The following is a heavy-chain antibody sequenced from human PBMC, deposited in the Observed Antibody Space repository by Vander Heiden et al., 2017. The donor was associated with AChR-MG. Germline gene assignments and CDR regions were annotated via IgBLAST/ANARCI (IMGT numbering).Heavy chain of an antibody. CDR1: GLTFSSYA. D-gene: IGHD2-21*02. CDR2: ISASGGGT. J-gene: IGHJ3*02. V-gene: IGHV3-23*01. CDR3: AKGGDPRAFDI. Sequence: EVQLLESGGGLVQPGGSLRLSCATSGLTFSSYAMSWVRQAPGKGLEWVSAISASGGGTYYADSVKGRFTISRDKSKNTLFLQMSRMRAEDTAVYYCAKGGDPRAFDIWGQGTMVTVSS.